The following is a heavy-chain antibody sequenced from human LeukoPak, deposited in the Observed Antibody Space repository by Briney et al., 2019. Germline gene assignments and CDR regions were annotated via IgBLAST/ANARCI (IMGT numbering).Heavy chain of an antibody. CDR1: GFTFSSYG. D-gene: IGHD6-6*01. CDR3: AKDLGSSSSIDY. Sequence: GGSLRLSCAASGFTFSSYGMHWVRQAPGKGLEWVAVISYDGSNKYYADSVKGRFTISRDNSKNTLYLQMNSLRAEDTAVYYCAKDLGSSSSIDYWSQGTLVTVSS. V-gene: IGHV3-30*18. CDR2: ISYDGSNK. J-gene: IGHJ4*02.